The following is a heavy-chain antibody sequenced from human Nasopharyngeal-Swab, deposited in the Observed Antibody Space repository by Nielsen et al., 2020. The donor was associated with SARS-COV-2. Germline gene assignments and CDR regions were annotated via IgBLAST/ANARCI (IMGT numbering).Heavy chain of an antibody. J-gene: IGHJ4*02. CDR2: IYNSGRTT. D-gene: IGHD2-21*01. Sequence: LETLSLTCTVSGGSISNYYWSWIRQPPGKRLEWIGYIYNSGRTTDYNPSLKSRVTISLDTSKNQFSLKLSSVTAADTAVYYCARGGDGGLAHFDYWGQGNLVTVSS. CDR1: GGSISNYY. CDR3: ARGGDGGLAHFDY. V-gene: IGHV4-59*01.